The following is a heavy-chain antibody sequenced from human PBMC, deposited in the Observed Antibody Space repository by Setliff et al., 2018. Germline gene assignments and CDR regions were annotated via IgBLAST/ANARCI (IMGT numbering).Heavy chain of an antibody. CDR1: GGSFSGYY. D-gene: IGHD6-13*01. CDR2: INHSGST. J-gene: IGHJ4*02. Sequence: SETLSLTCAVYGGSFSGYYWSWIRQPPGKGLEWIGEINHSGSTNYNPSLKSRVTISVDTSKNQFSLKLSSVTAADTAVYYCARRGRGSSWFDTLFDYWGQGTLVTVS. V-gene: IGHV4-34*01. CDR3: ARRGRGSSWFDTLFDY.